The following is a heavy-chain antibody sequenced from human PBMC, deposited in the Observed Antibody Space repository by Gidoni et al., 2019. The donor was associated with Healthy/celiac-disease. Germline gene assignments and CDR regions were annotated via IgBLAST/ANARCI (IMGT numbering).Heavy chain of an antibody. Sequence: QLQLQESGPGLVKPSETLSLTCTVSGGSISSSSYYWGWIRQPPGKGREWIGSIYYSGSTYYNPSLKSRVTISVDTSKNQFSLKRSSVTAADTAVYYCARHARRLLEWLFGFDPWGQGTLVTVSS. CDR3: ARHARRLLEWLFGFDP. V-gene: IGHV4-39*01. CDR2: IYYSGST. J-gene: IGHJ5*02. CDR1: GGSISSSSYY. D-gene: IGHD3-3*01.